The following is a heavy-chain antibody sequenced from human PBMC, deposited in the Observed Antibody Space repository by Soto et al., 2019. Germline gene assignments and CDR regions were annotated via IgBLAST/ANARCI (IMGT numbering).Heavy chain of an antibody. CDR2: ISGSGGST. D-gene: IGHD6-25*01. CDR1: GFTFSSYA. Sequence: GGSLRLSCAASGFTFSSYAMSWVRQAPGKGLEWVSAISGSGGSTYYADSVKGLFTISRDNSKNTLYLQMNSLRAEDTAVYYCATTISPVSQRYGMDVWGQGTTVTVSS. CDR3: ATTISPVSQRYGMDV. J-gene: IGHJ6*02. V-gene: IGHV3-23*01.